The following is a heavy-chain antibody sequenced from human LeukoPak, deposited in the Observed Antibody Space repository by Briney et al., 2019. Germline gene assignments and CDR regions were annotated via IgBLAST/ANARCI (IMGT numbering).Heavy chain of an antibody. Sequence: TGGSLRLSCAASGFTFSTYAMNWVRQASGKGLEWVSTISGSGGSTYYADSVKGRFTISRDSSKNTLYLQMNGLRAEDTAVYYCAAGRSGYDQSDYWGQGTLVTVSS. CDR3: AAGRSGYDQSDY. V-gene: IGHV3-23*01. CDR2: ISGSGGST. J-gene: IGHJ4*02. CDR1: GFTFSTYA. D-gene: IGHD5-12*01.